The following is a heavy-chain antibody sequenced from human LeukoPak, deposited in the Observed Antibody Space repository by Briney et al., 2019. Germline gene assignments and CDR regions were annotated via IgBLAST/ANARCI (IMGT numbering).Heavy chain of an antibody. CDR1: GGSISSSSYY. CDR2: IYYSGST. CDR3: ARLPTPYYYGPLYYFDY. D-gene: IGHD3-10*01. J-gene: IGHJ4*02. Sequence: SETLSLTCTVSGGSISSSSYYWGWIRQPPGKGLEWIGSIYYSGSTYYNPSLKSRVTISVDTSKNQFSLKLSSVTAADTAVYYCARLPTPYYYGPLYYFDYWGQGTLVTVSS. V-gene: IGHV4-39*07.